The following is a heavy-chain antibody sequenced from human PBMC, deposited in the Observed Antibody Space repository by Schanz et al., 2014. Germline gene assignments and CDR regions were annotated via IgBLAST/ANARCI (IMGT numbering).Heavy chain of an antibody. Sequence: QVQLVESGGGVVQPGRSLRLSCVASGFTFSSYDVLWVRQAPGKGLEWVAILWHDGSKKYYADSVKGRFTISRDNAKNSLYVLINSLRADDTAMYYCARWFLIRGIILDSWGHGTMVTVSS. J-gene: IGHJ3*01. CDR3: ARWFLIRGIILDS. D-gene: IGHD3-10*01. CDR2: LWHDGSKK. V-gene: IGHV3-33*01. CDR1: GFTFSSYD.